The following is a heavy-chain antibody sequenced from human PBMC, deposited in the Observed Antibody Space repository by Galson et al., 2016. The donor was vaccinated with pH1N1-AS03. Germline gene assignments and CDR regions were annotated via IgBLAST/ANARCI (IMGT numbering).Heavy chain of an antibody. V-gene: IGHV1-69*11. J-gene: IGHJ4*02. Sequence: SVKVSCKASGGTFSSYAINWVRQAPGQGLEWMGRIIPALGTPNYAQRFQGRGTITADESTSTAYTELSSLRSEDTAVDFCASEVATSFDYWGQGTLVTVSS. CDR3: ASEVATSFDY. CDR2: IIPALGTP. CDR1: GGTFSSYA. D-gene: IGHD5-24*01.